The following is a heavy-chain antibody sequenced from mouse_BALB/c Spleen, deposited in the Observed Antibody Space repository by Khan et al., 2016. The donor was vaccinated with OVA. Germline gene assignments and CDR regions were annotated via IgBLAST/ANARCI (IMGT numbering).Heavy chain of an antibody. CDR3: ARGRYYGSNPLMDY. CDR2: IFPGNGNI. J-gene: IGHJ4*01. CDR1: DYTFTSYD. D-gene: IGHD1-1*01. V-gene: IGHV1S56*01. Sequence: QVQLKQSGADLVKPGASVNLSCKASDYTFTSYDINWVRQGPEQGLEWIGWIFPGNGNIKYNEKFKGKATLTTDKSSTTAYMQLSRLTSEDSAVYFCARGRYYGSNPLMDYWGQGTSVTVSS.